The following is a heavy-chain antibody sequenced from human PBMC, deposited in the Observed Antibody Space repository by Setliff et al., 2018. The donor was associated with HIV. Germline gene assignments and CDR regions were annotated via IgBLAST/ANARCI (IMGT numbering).Heavy chain of an antibody. CDR3: ARDWPSSTAAGDC. CDR1: GFAFSDFS. D-gene: IGHD6-6*01. Sequence: GGSLRLSCAASGFAFSDFSMSWVRQAPGKGLEWVAKIKNDGSEIYYVDSVEGRFTISRDNAKNSLYLEMNSLTVEDTALYYCARDWPSSTAAGDCWGQGTLVTVSS. V-gene: IGHV3-7*01. CDR2: IKNDGSEI. J-gene: IGHJ4*02.